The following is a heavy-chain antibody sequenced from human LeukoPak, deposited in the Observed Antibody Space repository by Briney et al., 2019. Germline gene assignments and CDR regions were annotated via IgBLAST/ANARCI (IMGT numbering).Heavy chain of an antibody. Sequence: GASVKVSCKASGYTFTTYYMHWVRQAPGQGLEWMGIINPSGGSTSYAQKFQGRVTMTRDTSTSTIYMELSSLRSEDTAVYYCAGYFTMVRGVRFDPWGQGTLVTVSS. J-gene: IGHJ5*02. CDR1: GYTFTTYY. D-gene: IGHD3-10*01. V-gene: IGHV1-46*01. CDR3: AGYFTMVRGVRFDP. CDR2: INPSGGST.